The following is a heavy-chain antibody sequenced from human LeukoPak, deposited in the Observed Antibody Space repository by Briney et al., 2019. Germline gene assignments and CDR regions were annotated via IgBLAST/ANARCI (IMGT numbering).Heavy chain of an antibody. CDR1: GGSISSSDYL. J-gene: IGHJ5*02. CDR3: VRRNYVSGRIDP. CDR2: FYYNGVA. Sequence: SETLSLTCTVSGGSISSSDYLWAWVRQPPGKGLEWIGDFYYNGVASYDPSLKSRVTISVDTSKNQFSLNLTSVTAADTAVYHCVRRNYVSGRIDPWGQGTLVTVSS. V-gene: IGHV4-39*01. D-gene: IGHD3-16*01.